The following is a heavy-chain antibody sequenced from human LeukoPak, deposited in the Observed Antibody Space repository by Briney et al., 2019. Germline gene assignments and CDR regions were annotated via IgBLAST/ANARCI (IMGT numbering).Heavy chain of an antibody. Sequence: PGGSLRLTCVVSGFTFSVYSMNWVRQAPGKGLEWVSYISSSSSTIYYADSVKGRFTISRDNAKNSLYLQMNSLRAEDTAVYYCARDSHYDYVWGSYRYTDYFDYWGQGTLVTVSS. CDR2: ISSSSSTI. CDR3: ARDSHYDYVWGSYRYTDYFDY. D-gene: IGHD3-16*02. J-gene: IGHJ4*02. CDR1: GFTFSVYS. V-gene: IGHV3-48*01.